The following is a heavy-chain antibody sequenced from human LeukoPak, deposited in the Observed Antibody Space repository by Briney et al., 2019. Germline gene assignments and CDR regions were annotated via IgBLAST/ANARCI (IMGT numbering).Heavy chain of an antibody. V-gene: IGHV4-4*02. J-gene: IGHJ6*02. CDR1: GGSISSSNW. CDR3: AKAEYGDYYYGMDV. Sequence: PSGTLSLTCAVSGGSISSSNWWSWVRQPPGKGLEWIGEIYHSGSTNYNPSLKSRVTISVDKSKNQISLKLSSVNAADTAVYYCAKAEYGDYYYGMDVWGQGTTVTVSS. CDR2: IYHSGST. D-gene: IGHD4-17*01.